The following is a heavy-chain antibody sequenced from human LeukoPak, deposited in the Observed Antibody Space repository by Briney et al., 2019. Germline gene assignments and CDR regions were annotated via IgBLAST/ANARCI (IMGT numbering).Heavy chain of an antibody. CDR2: IYYSGST. D-gene: IGHD7-27*01. CDR1: GGSISSSGYY. J-gene: IGHJ4*02. CDR3: ARGRGDQD. V-gene: IGHV4-61*08. Sequence: SETLSLTCTVSGGSISSSGYYWGWIRQPPGKGLEWIGYIYYSGSTNYNPSLKSRVTISVDTSKNQFSLKLSSVTAADTAVYYCARGRGDQDWGQGTLVTVSS.